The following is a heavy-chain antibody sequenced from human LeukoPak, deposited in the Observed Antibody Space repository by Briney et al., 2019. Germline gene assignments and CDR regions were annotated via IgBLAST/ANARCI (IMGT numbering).Heavy chain of an antibody. V-gene: IGHV3-21*01. CDR1: GFTFSSYA. D-gene: IGHD1-26*01. CDR3: ARDRIVGATIDY. J-gene: IGHJ4*02. Sequence: RAGGSLRLSCAASGFTFSSYAMNWVRQAPGKGLEWVSCISSSSNYIYYADSVKGRFTVSRDNAKNSLYLQMNSLRAEDTAVYYCARDRIVGATIDYWGQGTLVTVSS. CDR2: ISSSSNYI.